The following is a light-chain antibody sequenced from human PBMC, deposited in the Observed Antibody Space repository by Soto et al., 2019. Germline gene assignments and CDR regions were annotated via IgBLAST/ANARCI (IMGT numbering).Light chain of an antibody. CDR3: SSFSSITREV. J-gene: IGLJ2*01. CDR1: SSDIGVYDY. V-gene: IGLV2-14*01. Sequence: QSALTQPASVSGSPGQSITISCTGTSSDIGVYDYVSWYQQHPGKAPKLIIYEVTNRPSGVSHRFSGSKSGNTASLTISGLQTEDEADYYCSSFSSITREVFGGGTKLTVL. CDR2: EVT.